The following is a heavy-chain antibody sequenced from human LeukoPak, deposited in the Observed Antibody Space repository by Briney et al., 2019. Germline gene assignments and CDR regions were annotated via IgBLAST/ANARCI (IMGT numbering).Heavy chain of an antibody. D-gene: IGHD3-3*01. CDR3: ARSLAVTISSRFDP. CDR2: IIPIFGTA. J-gene: IGHJ5*02. CDR1: GGTFSSYA. Sequence: SVKVSCKASGGTFSSYAISWVRQAPGQGLEWMGGIIPIFGTANYAQKFQGRVTITTDESTSTACMELSSLRSEDTAVYYCARSLAVTISSRFDPWGQGTLVTVSS. V-gene: IGHV1-69*05.